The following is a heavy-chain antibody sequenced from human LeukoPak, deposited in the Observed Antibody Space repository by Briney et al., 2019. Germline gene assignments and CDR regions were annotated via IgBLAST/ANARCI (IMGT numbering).Heavy chain of an antibody. CDR1: GDSISSYY. D-gene: IGHD6-13*01. CDR3: ARGKAAAGLIYYYYYYMDV. J-gene: IGHJ6*03. CDR2: IYASGST. V-gene: IGHV4-4*07. Sequence: SETLSLTCTVSGDSISSYYWSWIRQPAGKGLEWIGRIYASGSTNYNPSLKSRVTMSVDTSKNQFSLKLSSVTAADTAVYYCARGKAAAGLIYYYYYYMDVWGKGTTVTISS.